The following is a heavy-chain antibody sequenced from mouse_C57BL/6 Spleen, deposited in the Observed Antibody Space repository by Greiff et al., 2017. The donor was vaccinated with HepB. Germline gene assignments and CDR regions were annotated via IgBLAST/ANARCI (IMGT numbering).Heavy chain of an antibody. CDR2: INPNYGTT. J-gene: IGHJ4*01. CDR3: ARASRTGTWDAMDY. Sequence: VQLKESGPELVKPGASVKISCKASGYSFTDYNMNWVKQSNGKSLEWIGVINPNYGTTSYNQKFKGKATLTVDQSSSTAYMQLNSLTSEDSAVYYCARASRTGTWDAMDYWGQGTSVTVSS. D-gene: IGHD4-1*01. V-gene: IGHV1-39*01. CDR1: GYSFTDYN.